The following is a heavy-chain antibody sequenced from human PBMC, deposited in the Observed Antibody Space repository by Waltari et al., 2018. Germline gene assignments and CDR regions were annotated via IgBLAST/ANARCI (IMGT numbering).Heavy chain of an antibody. CDR1: GFIFSRFD. J-gene: IGHJ4*02. CDR3: TKMRRNLPRDIIDN. CDR2: TSASSGST. V-gene: IGHV3-23*01. Sequence: AVSGFIFSRFDMSWVRHTPGKGLEWVAGTSASSGSTYYADSVQGRFTISRDNSKKRVFLQMNSLRAEDTATYYCTKMRRNLPRDIIDNWGQGTQVIIAS.